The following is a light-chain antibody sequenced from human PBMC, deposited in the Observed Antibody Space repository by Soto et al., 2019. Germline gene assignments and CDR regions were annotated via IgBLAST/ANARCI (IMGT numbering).Light chain of an antibody. V-gene: IGKV1-16*01. CDR3: QHYHGYPQI. Sequence: DIRMTQSPASLSASVVDMVSITCRASQGISTFLAWFQQKPGKAPKTLIYAASSLHSGVPSRFSGSGSGTDFTLTISSLQPEDFATYYCQHYHGYPQIFGQGTRLEIK. J-gene: IGKJ5*01. CDR2: AAS. CDR1: QGISTF.